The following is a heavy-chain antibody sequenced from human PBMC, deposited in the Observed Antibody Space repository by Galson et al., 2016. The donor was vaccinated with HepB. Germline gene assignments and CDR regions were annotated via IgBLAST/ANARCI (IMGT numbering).Heavy chain of an antibody. Sequence: SETLSLTCAVSGDSINSTNWWGWVRQPPGKGLEWVGEIYHSGSTNHIPSLKSRVTISLDKSKNQFSLKLSSVTAADTAVYYCARKSYASGSYFLDYWGQGTLVTVSS. CDR2: IYHSGST. CDR3: ARKSYASGSYFLDY. D-gene: IGHD3-10*01. J-gene: IGHJ4*02. V-gene: IGHV4-4*02. CDR1: GDSINSTNW.